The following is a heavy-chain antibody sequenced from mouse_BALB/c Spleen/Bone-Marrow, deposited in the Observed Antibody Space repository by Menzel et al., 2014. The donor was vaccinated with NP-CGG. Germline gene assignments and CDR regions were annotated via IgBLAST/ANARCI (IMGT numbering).Heavy chain of an antibody. CDR2: ILPGSGTT. D-gene: IGHD1-2*01. Sequence: QVQLQQSGAELMKPGASVKISCKATGYTFTNYWILWVKQRPGHGLEWIGEILPGSGTTNYNEKFKGKATLTADTSSNTAYMQLSSLTSEDSAVYYCARSSLLRLRYVMDHWGQGTSVTVSS. J-gene: IGHJ4*01. CDR3: ARSSLLRLRYVMDH. CDR1: GYTFTNYW. V-gene: IGHV1-9*01.